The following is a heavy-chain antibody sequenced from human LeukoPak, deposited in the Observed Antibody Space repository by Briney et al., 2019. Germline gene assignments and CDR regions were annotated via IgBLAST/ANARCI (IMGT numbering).Heavy chain of an antibody. D-gene: IGHD3-22*01. CDR3: AKVLQRYYDSSGYYPLRWFDP. Sequence: PGGSLRLSCAASGFTFSSYSMNWVRQAPGKGLEWVSYISNSSSTIYYADSVKGRFTISRDNAKNSLYLQMNSLRAEDTAVYYCAKVLQRYYDSSGYYPLRWFDPWGQGTLVTVSS. V-gene: IGHV3-48*01. J-gene: IGHJ5*02. CDR2: ISNSSSTI. CDR1: GFTFSSYS.